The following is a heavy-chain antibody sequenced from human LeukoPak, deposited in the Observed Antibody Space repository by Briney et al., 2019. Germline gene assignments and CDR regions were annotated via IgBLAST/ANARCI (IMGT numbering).Heavy chain of an antibody. CDR1: GFTVSSNY. V-gene: IGHV3-33*08. CDR3: ARDWLRGPTENWFDP. D-gene: IGHD5-12*01. J-gene: IGHJ5*02. CDR2: IWYDGSNK. Sequence: GGSLRLSCAASGFTVSSNYMSWVRQAPGKGLEWVAVIWYDGSNKYYADSVKGRFTISRDNSKNTLYLQMNSLRAEDTAVYYCARDWLRGPTENWFDPWGQGTLVTVSS.